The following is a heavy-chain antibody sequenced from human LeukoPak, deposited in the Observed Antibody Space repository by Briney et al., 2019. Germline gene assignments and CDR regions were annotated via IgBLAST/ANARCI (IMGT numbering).Heavy chain of an antibody. CDR1: GGTFTSYA. J-gene: IGHJ3*02. Sequence: SVKVSCKASGGTFTSYAISWVRQAPGQGLEWMGGIIPIFGTANYAQKFQGRVTITADESTSTAYMELSRLRSDDTAVYYCARGSVTGTPLGAFDIWGQGTMVTVSS. D-gene: IGHD1-7*01. V-gene: IGHV1-69*13. CDR2: IIPIFGTA. CDR3: ARGSVTGTPLGAFDI.